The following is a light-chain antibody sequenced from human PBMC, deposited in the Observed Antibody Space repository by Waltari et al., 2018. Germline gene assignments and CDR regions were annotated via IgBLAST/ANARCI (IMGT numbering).Light chain of an antibody. Sequence: DIQMTQSPSTLSASVGDTVIISCRASQSITTSLAWYQQKPEKAPDVLIYGASNLESGVPSRFSGSGSGTEFTLTISSLQPDDFATYYCQQYKSYKTFGQGTRVESK. CDR1: QSITTS. V-gene: IGKV1-5*03. CDR2: GAS. CDR3: QQYKSYKT. J-gene: IGKJ1*01.